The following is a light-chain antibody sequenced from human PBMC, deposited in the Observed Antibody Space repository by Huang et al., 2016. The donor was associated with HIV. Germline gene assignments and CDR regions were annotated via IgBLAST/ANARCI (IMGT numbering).Light chain of an antibody. J-gene: IGKJ2*01. CDR1: LSFGTIY. V-gene: IGKV3-20*01. Sequence: EIVLTQSPGTLSLSPGARATLSCRASLSFGTIYLAWYQQKPVQAPRLLIYDASRRATGTPDRFSGGGSGTEFPRTISRLEPDDFAVYFCQQYGSSPYTFGQGTKLEIK. CDR2: DAS. CDR3: QQYGSSPYT.